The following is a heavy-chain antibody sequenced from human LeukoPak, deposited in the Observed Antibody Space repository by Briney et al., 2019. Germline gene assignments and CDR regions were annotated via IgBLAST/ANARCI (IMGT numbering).Heavy chain of an antibody. Sequence: GGSLRLSCAASGFTFSSYGMHWVRQAPGKGLEWVAVISYDGSNKYYADSVKGRLTISRDNSKNTLYLQMNSLRAEDTAVYYCAKDFSSWIPYGMDVWGQGTTVTVSS. CDR2: ISYDGSNK. CDR1: GFTFSSYG. D-gene: IGHD6-13*01. J-gene: IGHJ6*02. CDR3: AKDFSSWIPYGMDV. V-gene: IGHV3-30*18.